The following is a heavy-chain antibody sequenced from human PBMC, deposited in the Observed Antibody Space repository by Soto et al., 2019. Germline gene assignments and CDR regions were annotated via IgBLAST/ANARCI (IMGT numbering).Heavy chain of an antibody. CDR3: AREYSSGWYNWFDP. D-gene: IGHD6-19*01. CDR1: GGSISSYY. J-gene: IGHJ5*02. V-gene: IGHV4-59*01. CDR2: IYYSGST. Sequence: SETLSLTCTVSGGSISSYYWSWIRQPPGKGLEWIGYIYYSGSTNYNPSLKSRVTISVGTSKNQFSLKLSSVTAADTAVYYCAREYSSGWYNWFDPWGQGTLVTVS.